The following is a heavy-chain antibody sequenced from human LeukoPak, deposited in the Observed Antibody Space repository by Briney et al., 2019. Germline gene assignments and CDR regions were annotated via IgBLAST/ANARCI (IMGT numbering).Heavy chain of an antibody. CDR3: ARDSSNDYNFWSGYYTNYMDV. CDR1: GFTFSNSY. V-gene: IGHV3-7*01. J-gene: IGHJ6*03. Sequence: GWSLRLSCAVSGFTFSNSYMNWVRQAPGKGREWVANINQDGREKYYVDSVKGRFAISRDNPQNSLYLQMNSLRAEDTAVYYCARDSSNDYNFWSGYYTNYMDVWGKGTTVTVSS. D-gene: IGHD3-3*01. CDR2: INQDGREK.